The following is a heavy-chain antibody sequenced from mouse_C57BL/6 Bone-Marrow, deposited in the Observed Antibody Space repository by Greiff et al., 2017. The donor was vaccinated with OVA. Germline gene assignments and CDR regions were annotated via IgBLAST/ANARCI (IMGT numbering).Heavy chain of an antibody. CDR1: GYTFTSYW. V-gene: IGHV1-50*01. CDR2: IDPSDSYT. J-gene: IGHJ3*01. Sequence: QVQLKQSGAELVKPGASVKLSCKASGYTFTSYWMQWVKQRPGQGLEWIGEIDPSDSYTNYNQKFKGKATLTVDTSSSTAYMQLSSLTSEDSAVYYCARRELGQFAYWGQGTLVTVSA. D-gene: IGHD4-1*01. CDR3: ARRELGQFAY.